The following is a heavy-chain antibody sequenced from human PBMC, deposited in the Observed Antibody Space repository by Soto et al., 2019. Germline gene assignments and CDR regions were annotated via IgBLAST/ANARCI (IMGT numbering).Heavy chain of an antibody. CDR3: ARIHSSSSSDMDV. J-gene: IGHJ6*02. CDR1: RDSVSSNSAA. Sequence: SQTLSLTCSISRDSVSSNSAAWKWVRQAPSRGLEWLGRTYYRSKWYYGYAVSVKSRITIKPGTSKNQFSLQLNSVTPEDTAVYYCARIHSSSSSDMDVWGQGTTVTVSS. CDR2: TYYRSKWYY. D-gene: IGHD6-6*01. V-gene: IGHV6-1*01.